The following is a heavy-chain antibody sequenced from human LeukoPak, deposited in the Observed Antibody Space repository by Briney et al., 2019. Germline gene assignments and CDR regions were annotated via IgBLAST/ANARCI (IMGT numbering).Heavy chain of an antibody. Sequence: ASVKVSCEASGGTFSSYAISWVRQAPGQGLEWMGIINPSGGSTSYAQKFQGRVTMTRDTSTSTVYMELSSLRSEDTAVYYCAREVVSYDILTGYSPTNYMDVWGKGTTVTVSS. D-gene: IGHD3-9*01. CDR1: GGTFSSYA. CDR2: INPSGGST. CDR3: AREVVSYDILTGYSPTNYMDV. V-gene: IGHV1-46*01. J-gene: IGHJ6*03.